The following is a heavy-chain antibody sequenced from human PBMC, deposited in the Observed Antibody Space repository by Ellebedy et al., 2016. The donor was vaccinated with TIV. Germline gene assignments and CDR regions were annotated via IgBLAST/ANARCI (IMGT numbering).Heavy chain of an antibody. CDR3: ARRVYGGLTNWYFDL. CDR1: GFTFSDYG. CDR2: IGRDGSST. V-gene: IGHV3-64*02. D-gene: IGHD4-23*01. Sequence: GGSLRLSCAASGFTFSDYGMHWVRQPPGRGLEFVSAIGRDGSSTYYVDSVKGRFIISRDNYKNTLFLPMGSLRAEDIAVYYFARRVYGGLTNWYFDLWGRGTLVTVSS. J-gene: IGHJ2*01.